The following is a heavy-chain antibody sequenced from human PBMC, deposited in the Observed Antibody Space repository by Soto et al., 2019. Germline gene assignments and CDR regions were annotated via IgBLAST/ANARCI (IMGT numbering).Heavy chain of an antibody. J-gene: IGHJ4*02. CDR3: AGGYSSGWANFDY. V-gene: IGHV1-69*01. D-gene: IGHD6-19*01. Sequence: QVQLVQSGAEVKKPGSSVKVSCKASGGTFSSYAISWVRQAPGQGLEWMGGIIPICGTANYAQKFQGRVTITADESTSTAYMELSCLRSEDRAVYYCAGGYSSGWANFDYWGQGTLVTVSS. CDR2: IIPICGTA. CDR1: GGTFSSYA.